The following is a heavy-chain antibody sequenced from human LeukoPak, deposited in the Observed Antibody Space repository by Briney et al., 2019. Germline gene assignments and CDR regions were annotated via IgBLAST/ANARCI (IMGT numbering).Heavy chain of an antibody. V-gene: IGHV1-69*13. J-gene: IGHJ4*02. CDR2: IIPIFGTA. CDR1: GGTFSSYA. Sequence: SVKVSCKASGGTFSSYAISWVRQAPGQGLEWMGGIIPIFGTANYAQKFQGRVTITADESPSTAYMELSSLRSEDSAVYYCARDALKDGYNYVGYWGQGTLVTVSS. D-gene: IGHD5-24*01. CDR3: ARDALKDGYNYVGY.